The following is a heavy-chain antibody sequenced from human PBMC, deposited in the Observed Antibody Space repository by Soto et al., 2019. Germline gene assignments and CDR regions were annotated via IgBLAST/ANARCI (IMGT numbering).Heavy chain of an antibody. CDR2: INQDGTVK. CDR1: GFAFSNSC. V-gene: IGHV3-7*01. Sequence: EVQLVVSAGGLAQAGGSLRLSCAASGFAFSNSCSSWLPHSTARGLEWVANINQDGTVKYYLDSVKGRFTVSRDNAKNSLYLQMNSLRAEDTALSYCALDYGDWGRGTLVTVSS. J-gene: IGHJ4*02. CDR3: ALDYGD. D-gene: IGHD3-16*01.